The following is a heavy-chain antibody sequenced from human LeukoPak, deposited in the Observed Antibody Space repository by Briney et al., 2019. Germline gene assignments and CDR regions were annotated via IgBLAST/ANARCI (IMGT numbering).Heavy chain of an antibody. CDR3: ARGDEDYYYYYMDV. CDR2: ISAYNGNT. Sequence: ASVKVSCKASGYTFTSYGISWVRQAPGQGLEWMGWISAYNGNTNYAQKLQGRVTMTTDTSTSTAYMELRSPRSDDTAVYYCARGDEDYYYYYMDVWGKGTTVTISS. V-gene: IGHV1-18*01. J-gene: IGHJ6*03. D-gene: IGHD2-21*01. CDR1: GYTFTSYG.